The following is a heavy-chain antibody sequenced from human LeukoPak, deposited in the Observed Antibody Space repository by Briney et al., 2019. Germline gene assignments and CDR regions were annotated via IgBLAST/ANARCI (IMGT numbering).Heavy chain of an antibody. CDR3: AKDHYGSGTYFI. D-gene: IGHD3-10*01. CDR2: ISYDGSNK. CDR1: GFTFSSYA. J-gene: IGHJ3*02. V-gene: IGHV3-30-3*01. Sequence: PGGSLRLSCAASGFTFSSYAMHWVRQAPGKGLEWVAVISYDGSNKYYADSVKGRFTISRDNSKNTLYLQMNSLRTEDAAVYYCAKDHYGSGTYFIWGQGTMVTVSS.